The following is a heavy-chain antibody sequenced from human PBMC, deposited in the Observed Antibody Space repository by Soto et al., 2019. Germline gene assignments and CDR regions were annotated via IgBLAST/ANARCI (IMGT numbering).Heavy chain of an antibody. Sequence: ASVKVSCKASGYTFTGYYMHWVRQAPGQGLEWMGWINPNSGGTNYAQKFQGWVTMTRDTSISTAYMELSRLRSDDTAVYYCARAFSPVARYFDYWGQGTLVTVSS. CDR2: INPNSGGT. J-gene: IGHJ4*02. CDR1: GYTFTGYY. V-gene: IGHV1-2*04. CDR3: ARAFSPVARYFDY.